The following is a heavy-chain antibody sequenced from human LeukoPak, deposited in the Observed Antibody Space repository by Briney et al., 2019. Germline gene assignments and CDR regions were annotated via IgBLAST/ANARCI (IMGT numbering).Heavy chain of an antibody. CDR2: INPDSGGT. CDR3: ASDYYESSGY. Sequence: ASVKVSCKTSGYTFTGYFIHWVRQAPGQGLEWMGWINPDSGGTNYAQKFQARVTLTRDTSISTAHMELRRLRSDDTAMYYCASDYYESSGYWGQGTLVTVSS. J-gene: IGHJ4*02. CDR1: GYTFTGYF. V-gene: IGHV1-2*02. D-gene: IGHD3-22*01.